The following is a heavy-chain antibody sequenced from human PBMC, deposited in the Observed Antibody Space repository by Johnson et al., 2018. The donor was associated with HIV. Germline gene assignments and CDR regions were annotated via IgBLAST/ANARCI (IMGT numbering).Heavy chain of an antibody. D-gene: IGHD4-11*01. V-gene: IGHV3-30*03. Sequence: QVQLVESGGGVVQPGRSLRLSCAASGYTFSSYGMHWVRQAPGKGLEWVAVISYDGSDKYYTDSVKGRFTISRDNSKNTLYLQMNNLRVEDMAMYYCARSVHDYSDYLWGRDAFDIWGQGTMVIVSS. CDR2: ISYDGSDK. CDR1: GYTFSSYG. J-gene: IGHJ3*02. CDR3: ARSVHDYSDYLWGRDAFDI.